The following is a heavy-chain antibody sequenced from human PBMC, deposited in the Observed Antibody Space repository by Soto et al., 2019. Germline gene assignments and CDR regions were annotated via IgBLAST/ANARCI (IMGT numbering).Heavy chain of an antibody. J-gene: IGHJ4*02. CDR2: ISAYNGNT. D-gene: IGHD2-15*01. CDR3: ARVVVAAYQGGPVDY. CDR1: GYTFTSYG. V-gene: IGHV1-18*01. Sequence: EASVKVSCKASGYTFTSYGISWVRQAPGQGLEWMGWISAYNGNTNYAQKLQGRVTMTTDTSTSTAYMELRSLRSDDTAVYYCARVVVAAYQGGPVDYWGQGTLVTVSS.